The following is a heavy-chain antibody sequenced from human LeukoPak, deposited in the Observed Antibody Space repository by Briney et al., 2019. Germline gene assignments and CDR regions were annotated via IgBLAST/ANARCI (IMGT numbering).Heavy chain of an antibody. Sequence: GGSLRLSCAASGFTFSSYGMHWVRQAPGKGLEWVAVIRYDGSNKYYADSVKGRSTISRDNSKNTLYLQMNSLRAEDTAVYYCAKDRYYDSSGYYYGALDYWGQGTLVTVSS. CDR1: GFTFSSYG. CDR3: AKDRYYDSSGYYYGALDY. CDR2: IRYDGSNK. D-gene: IGHD3-22*01. V-gene: IGHV3-30*02. J-gene: IGHJ4*02.